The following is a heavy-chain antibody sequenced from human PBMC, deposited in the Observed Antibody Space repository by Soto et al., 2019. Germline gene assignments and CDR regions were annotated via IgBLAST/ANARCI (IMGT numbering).Heavy chain of an antibody. CDR3: ARGPGGPDGPGDY. J-gene: IGHJ4*02. CDR1: GYTFTSYA. Sequence: QVQLVQSGAEVKKPGASVKVSCKASGYTFTSYAMHWVRQAPGQRLEWMGWINAGNGNTKYSQKFQGRVTITRDTSASXAYMELSSLRSEDTAVYYCARGPGGPDGPGDYWGQGTLVTVSS. V-gene: IGHV1-3*01. CDR2: INAGNGNT. D-gene: IGHD2-15*01.